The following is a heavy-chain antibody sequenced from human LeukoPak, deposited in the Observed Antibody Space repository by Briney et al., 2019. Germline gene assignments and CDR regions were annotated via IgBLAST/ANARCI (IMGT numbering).Heavy chain of an antibody. V-gene: IGHV3-15*01. CDR2: IRSTPDGGAT. J-gene: IGHJ4*02. Sequence: GGSLRPSCAASGFTFISSWMTWVRQAPGKGLEWVGRIRSTPDGGATDYAAPVKGRFTISRDDSKNTLYLQTSSLRTEDTAVYYCATDLHFGYCTATSCANYWGQGTLVTVSS. D-gene: IGHD2-2*03. CDR3: ATDLHFGYCTATSCANY. CDR1: GFTFISSW.